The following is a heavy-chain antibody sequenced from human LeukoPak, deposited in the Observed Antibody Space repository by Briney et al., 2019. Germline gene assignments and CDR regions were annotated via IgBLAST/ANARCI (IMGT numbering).Heavy chain of an antibody. Sequence: GGSLRLSCAASGFTFSSYAMHWVRQAPGKGLEWVAVISYDGSNKYYADSVKGRFTISRDNSKNTLYLQMNSLRAEDTAVYYCARDLGFWGDYWGQGTLVTVSS. CDR1: GFTFSSYA. CDR2: ISYDGSNK. CDR3: ARDLGFWGDY. V-gene: IGHV3-30-3*01. D-gene: IGHD3-16*01. J-gene: IGHJ4*02.